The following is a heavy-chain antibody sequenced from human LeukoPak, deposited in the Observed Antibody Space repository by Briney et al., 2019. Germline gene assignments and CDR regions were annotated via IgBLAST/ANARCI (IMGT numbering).Heavy chain of an antibody. J-gene: IGHJ4*02. D-gene: IGHD2-15*01. CDR2: VYYSGST. CDR3: ARVAEGGVVVAATNNYYFDY. V-gene: IGHV4-39*07. CDR1: GGSISTNNYY. Sequence: SETLSLTCTVSGGSISTNNYYWAWIRQPPWKGLEWIGSVYYSGSTYYNPSLKSRVTISVDTSKTQFSLKLSSVSAADTAVYYCARVAEGGVVVAATNNYYFDYWGQGTLVTVSS.